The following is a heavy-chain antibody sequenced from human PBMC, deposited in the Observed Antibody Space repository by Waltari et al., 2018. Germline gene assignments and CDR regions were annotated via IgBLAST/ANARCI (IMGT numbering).Heavy chain of an antibody. CDR3: GRGTPWSGMDV. CDR2: IEITEST. J-gene: IGHJ6*02. V-gene: IGHV4-4*07. Sequence: QVQLQESGPGLVKPSETLSLTCRVSGGSISSYYLNWIRQPAGKGLEWIGRIEITESTNYNPSLKGRVTISVDKSKKQFSLMLTSVTAADTAVYYCGRGTPWSGMDVWGQGTTVTVSS. D-gene: IGHD3-3*01. CDR1: GGSISSYY.